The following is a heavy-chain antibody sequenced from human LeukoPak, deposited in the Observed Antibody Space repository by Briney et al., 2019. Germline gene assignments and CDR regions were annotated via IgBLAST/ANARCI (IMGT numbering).Heavy chain of an antibody. J-gene: IGHJ4*02. V-gene: IGHV3-23*01. Sequence: GGSLRLSCAASGFTFSSYAMSWVRQAPGKGLEWVSAISGSGGSTYYADSVKGRFTISRDNSKNTLYLRMNSLRAGDTAVYNCAKGGLPTVTTFFDCWGQGTLVTVSS. CDR2: ISGSGGST. CDR3: AKGGLPTVTTFFDC. CDR1: GFTFSSYA. D-gene: IGHD4-17*01.